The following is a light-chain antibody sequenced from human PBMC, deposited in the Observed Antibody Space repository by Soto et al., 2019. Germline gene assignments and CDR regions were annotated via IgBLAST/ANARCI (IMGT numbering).Light chain of an antibody. CDR3: SSYTSSSTPYV. CDR2: DVT. Sequence: QAVVTQPASVSGAPGQSITISFTGTSSDVGTYNFVSGYQHHPGKAPKLMIYDVTNRPSGVSNRFSGSKSGNTASLTISGLQAEDEADYYCSSYTSSSTPYVFGTGTKLTVL. V-gene: IGLV2-14*03. J-gene: IGLJ1*01. CDR1: SSDVGTYNF.